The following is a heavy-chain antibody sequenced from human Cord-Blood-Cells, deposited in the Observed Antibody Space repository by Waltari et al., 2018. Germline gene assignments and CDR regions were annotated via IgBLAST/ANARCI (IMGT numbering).Heavy chain of an antibody. CDR1: GGSISSGSYY. V-gene: IGHV4-61*09. Sequence: QVQLQESGPGLVKPSQTLSLTCTVSGGSISSGSYYWSWIRQPPGKGREWIGYIYTSGSTNYNPSLKSRVTISVDTSKNQFSLKLSSVTAADTAVYYCARGGRDANDAFDIWGQGTMVTVSS. D-gene: IGHD3-16*01. CDR3: ARGGRDANDAFDI. J-gene: IGHJ3*02. CDR2: IYTSGST.